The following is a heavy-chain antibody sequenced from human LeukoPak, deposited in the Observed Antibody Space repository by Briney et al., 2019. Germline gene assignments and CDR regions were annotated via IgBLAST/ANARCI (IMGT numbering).Heavy chain of an antibody. CDR1: GGTFSSYA. J-gene: IGHJ6*02. CDR3: ARIAAADPYYYYYGMDV. Sequence: GASVKVSCKASGGTFSSYAISWVRQAPGQGLEWMGRIIPILGIANYAQKFQGRVTITADKSTSTAYMELSSLRSEDTAVYYCARIAAADPYYYYYGMDVWGQGTTVIVSS. D-gene: IGHD6-13*01. V-gene: IGHV1-69*04. CDR2: IIPILGIA.